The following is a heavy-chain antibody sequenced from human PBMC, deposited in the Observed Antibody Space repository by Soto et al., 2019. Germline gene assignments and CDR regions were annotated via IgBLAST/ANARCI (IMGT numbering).Heavy chain of an antibody. CDR1: GYTFTSYD. V-gene: IGHV1-8*01. D-gene: IGHD3-16*02. CDR3: ARPHDYIWGSHRTIESYAMDV. CDR2: MNPNSGRT. J-gene: IGHJ6*02. Sequence: QVQLVQSGAEVRKLGASVKVSCKASGYTFTSYDINWVRQAPGQGLEWMGWMNPNSGRTAYAQKFQGRVTMTRSTSISTASMELSSLRSEDTAEYYCARPHDYIWGSHRTIESYAMDVWGQGTTVTVSS.